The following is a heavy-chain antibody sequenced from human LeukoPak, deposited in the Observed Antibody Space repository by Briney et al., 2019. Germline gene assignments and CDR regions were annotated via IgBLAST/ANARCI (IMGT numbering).Heavy chain of an antibody. Sequence: GGSLRLSCAASGFTFSSYSMNWVRQAPGKGLEWVAVISDDENNKYYADSVKGRFTISRDNSRNTLHLQMNGLRTEDTAVYYCATDPRVSGWYWGNYWGQGTLVTVSS. J-gene: IGHJ4*02. V-gene: IGHV3-30*03. CDR3: ATDPRVSGWYWGNY. CDR1: GFTFSSYS. D-gene: IGHD6-19*01. CDR2: ISDDENNK.